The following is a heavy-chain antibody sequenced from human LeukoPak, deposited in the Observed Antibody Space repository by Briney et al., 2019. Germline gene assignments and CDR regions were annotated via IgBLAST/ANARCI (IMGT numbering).Heavy chain of an antibody. CDR3: ARAGYYGISVNDAFDV. D-gene: IGHD3-22*01. CDR2: ISSGSTYI. CDR1: GFTFGSYT. J-gene: IGHJ3*01. V-gene: IGHV3-21*01. Sequence: GGSLRLSCAASGFTFGSYTMNWVRQAPGKGLEWISSISSGSTYIHYADSVKGRFTISRDNAKNSLYLQMNSLRAEDTAVYYCARAGYYGISVNDAFDVWGQGSMVTVSS.